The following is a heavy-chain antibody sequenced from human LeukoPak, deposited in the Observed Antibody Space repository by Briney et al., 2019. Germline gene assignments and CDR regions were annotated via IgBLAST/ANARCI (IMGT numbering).Heavy chain of an antibody. CDR2: ISSSSSYI. CDR1: GFTFSSYS. J-gene: IGHJ4*02. Sequence: GGSLRLSCAASGFTFSSYSMNWVRQAPGKGLEWVSSISSSSSYIYYADSVRGRFTISRDNAKNSLYLQMNSLRAEDTAVYYCARADSSGWYVGYWGQGTLVTVSS. D-gene: IGHD6-19*01. CDR3: ARADSSGWYVGY. V-gene: IGHV3-21*01.